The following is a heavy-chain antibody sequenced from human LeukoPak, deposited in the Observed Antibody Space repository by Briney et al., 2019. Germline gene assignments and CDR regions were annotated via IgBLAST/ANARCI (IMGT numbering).Heavy chain of an antibody. J-gene: IGHJ4*02. V-gene: IGHV4-59*01. CDR2: IYYGGSS. Sequence: SETLSLTCTVSRGSMSGYYWSWIRQPPGKGLEWIGYIYYGGSSNYNPSLKSRVTISVDTSKNQFSLKLSSVTAADTAVYYCARVQIAVPGNYYFDYWGQGTLATVSS. D-gene: IGHD6-19*01. CDR1: RGSMSGYY. CDR3: ARVQIAVPGNYYFDY.